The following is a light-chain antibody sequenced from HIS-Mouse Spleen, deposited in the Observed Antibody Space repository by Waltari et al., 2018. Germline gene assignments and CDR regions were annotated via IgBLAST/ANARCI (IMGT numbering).Light chain of an antibody. CDR2: YKSDSDK. CDR3: MIWHSSAVV. CDR1: SGIHVGTYR. V-gene: IGLV5-45*02. J-gene: IGLJ2*01. Sequence: QAVLTQPSSLSASPGASASLTCTLRSGIHVGTYRISWYQHKPGSPPQYLLRYKSDSDKQQGSGVPSRFSGSKDASANAGILLISGLQSEDEADYYCMIWHSSAVVFGGGTKLTVL.